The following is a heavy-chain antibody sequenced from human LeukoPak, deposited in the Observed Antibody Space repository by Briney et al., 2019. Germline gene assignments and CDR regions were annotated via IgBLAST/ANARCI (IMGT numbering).Heavy chain of an antibody. CDR2: IIPIFGTA. J-gene: IGHJ4*02. CDR3: ARNYYGSGSYYGYY. Sequence: ASVKVSCKASGGTFSSYAISWVRQAPGQGLEWMGGIIPIFGTANYAQKFQGRVTITADESTSTAYMELSSLRSEGTAVYYCARNYYGSGSYYGYYWGQGTLVTVSS. D-gene: IGHD3-10*01. CDR1: GGTFSSYA. V-gene: IGHV1-69*13.